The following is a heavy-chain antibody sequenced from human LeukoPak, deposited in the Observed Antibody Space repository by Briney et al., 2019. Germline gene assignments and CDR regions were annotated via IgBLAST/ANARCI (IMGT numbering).Heavy chain of an antibody. Sequence: SVKVSCKASGGTFSSYAISWVRQVPGQGLEWVGGIIPIFGTANYAQKFQGRVSITADTSTTTAYLDLNTLMSEDTAVYFCARGRTVGPARGTLDSWGQGTQVIVSS. CDR2: IIPIFGTA. J-gene: IGHJ5*01. CDR3: ARGRTVGPARGTLDS. D-gene: IGHD1-26*01. CDR1: GGTFSSYA. V-gene: IGHV1-69*06.